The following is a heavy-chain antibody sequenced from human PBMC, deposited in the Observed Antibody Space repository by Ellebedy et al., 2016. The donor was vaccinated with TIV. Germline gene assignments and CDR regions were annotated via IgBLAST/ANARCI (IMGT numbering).Heavy chain of an antibody. D-gene: IGHD2-2*01. J-gene: IGHJ3*02. V-gene: IGHV3-9*01. CDR3: AKTQLYQGAFDI. CDR2: ISWNSGSI. CDR1: GFTFDDYA. Sequence: GGSLRLXXAASGFTFDDYAMHWVRQAPGKGLEWVSGISWNSGSIGYADSVKGRFTISRDNAKNSLYPQMNSLRAEDTALYYCAKTQLYQGAFDIWGQGTMVTVSS.